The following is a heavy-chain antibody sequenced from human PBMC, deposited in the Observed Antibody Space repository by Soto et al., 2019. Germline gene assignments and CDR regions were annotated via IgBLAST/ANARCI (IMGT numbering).Heavy chain of an antibody. V-gene: IGHV4-34*01. Sequence: QVQLQQWGAGLLKPSETLSLTCAVYGGSFSGYYWSWIRQPPGKGLEWIGEINHSGSTNYNPSLKSRVTISVDTSKNQFSLKLSSVTAADTAVYYCAREGIAARSPQDYWGQGTLVTVSS. J-gene: IGHJ4*02. CDR3: AREGIAARSPQDY. CDR1: GGSFSGYY. D-gene: IGHD6-6*01. CDR2: INHSGST.